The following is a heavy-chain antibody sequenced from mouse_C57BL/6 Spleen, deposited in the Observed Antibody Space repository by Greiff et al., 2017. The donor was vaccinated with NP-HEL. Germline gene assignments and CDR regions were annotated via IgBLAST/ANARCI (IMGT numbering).Heavy chain of an antibody. CDR1: GYTFTSYW. CDR3: ARGGPTYYDYDEDAMDY. CDR2: IDPNSGGT. Sequence: QVHVKQPGAELVKPGASVKLSCKASGYTFTSYWMHWVKQRPGRGLEWIGRIDPNSGGTKYNEKFKSKATLTVDKPSGTAYMQLSSLTSEDSAVYYCARGGPTYYDYDEDAMDYWGQGTSVTVSS. J-gene: IGHJ4*01. V-gene: IGHV1-72*01. D-gene: IGHD2-4*01.